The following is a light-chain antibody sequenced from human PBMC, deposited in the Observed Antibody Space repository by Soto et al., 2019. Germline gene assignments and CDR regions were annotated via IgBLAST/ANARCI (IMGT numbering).Light chain of an antibody. V-gene: IGLV2-23*01. CDR3: CSYAGSGTYV. J-gene: IGLJ1*01. Sequence: QSALTQPASVSGSPGQSITISCSGTSSDVGSYNLVSWYQHHPGEAPKLMIYEGSKRPSGVSNRFSASKSGNTASLTISGLQAEDEADYFCCSYAGSGTYVFGTGTKVTVL. CDR2: EGS. CDR1: SSDVGSYNL.